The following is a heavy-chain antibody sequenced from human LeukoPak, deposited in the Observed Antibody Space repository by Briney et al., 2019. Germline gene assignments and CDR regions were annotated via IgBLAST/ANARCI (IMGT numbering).Heavy chain of an antibody. Sequence: GGSLRLSCAASGFTFSNYWMHWVRQAPGKGLVWVSRINSDGRSTNYADSVKGRFTISRDNAKNTLFLQMNSLRAEDAAVYYCARDLSSNGWSFDYWGQGTLVTVSS. D-gene: IGHD6-19*01. J-gene: IGHJ4*02. CDR3: ARDLSSNGWSFDY. V-gene: IGHV3-74*01. CDR2: INSDGRST. CDR1: GFTFSNYW.